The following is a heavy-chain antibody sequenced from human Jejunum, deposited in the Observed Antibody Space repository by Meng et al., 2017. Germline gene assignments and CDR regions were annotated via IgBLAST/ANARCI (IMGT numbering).Heavy chain of an antibody. D-gene: IGHD6-13*01. V-gene: IGHV4-31*01. J-gene: IGHJ6*02. CDR1: GASMGSAADY. CDR2: INHNGYT. CDR3: AREQQLAPRGYGINF. Sequence: SETLSLTCSVSGASMGSAADYWSWVRHHPAKGLEWIGYINHNGYTYYNPSLKSLATISVDRSNTQLSLKLNSVTGADTAVYFCAREQQLAPRGYGINFWGQGTAVTVSS.